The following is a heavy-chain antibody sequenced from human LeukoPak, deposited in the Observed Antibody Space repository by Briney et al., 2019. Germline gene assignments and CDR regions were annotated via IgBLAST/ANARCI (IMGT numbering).Heavy chain of an antibody. J-gene: IGHJ4*02. CDR1: GFTFSTYS. D-gene: IGHD5-24*01. CDR3: ARDTARDGYNRAFDY. Sequence: GGSLRLSCEASGFTFSTYSLNWVRQAPGEGLEWVSYISSSSSTIYYADSVKGRFTISRDNAKNSLYLQMNSLRAEDTAVYYCARDTARDGYNRAFDYWGQGTLVTVSS. V-gene: IGHV3-48*01. CDR2: ISSSSSTI.